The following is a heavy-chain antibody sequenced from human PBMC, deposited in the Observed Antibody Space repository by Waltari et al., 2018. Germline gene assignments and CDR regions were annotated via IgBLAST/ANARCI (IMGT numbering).Heavy chain of an antibody. V-gene: IGHV4-34*01. CDR2: INHSGST. J-gene: IGHJ6*03. CDR3: ARGWRYCSSTSCYASYYYYMDV. CDR1: GGSFSGYY. D-gene: IGHD2-2*01. Sequence: QVQLQQWGAGLLKPSEPLSLTCAVYGGSFSGYYWRWLRQPPGTGLEWIGEINHSGSTNYNPSLKSRVTISVDTSKNQFSLKLSSVTAADTAVYYCARGWRYCSSTSCYASYYYYMDVWGKGTTVTVSS.